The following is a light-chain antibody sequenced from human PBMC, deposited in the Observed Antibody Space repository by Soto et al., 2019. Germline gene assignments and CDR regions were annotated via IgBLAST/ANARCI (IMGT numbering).Light chain of an antibody. CDR3: QQYNTWPFT. J-gene: IGKJ2*01. CDR2: GAS. V-gene: IGKV3-15*01. Sequence: EIVMTQSPVILSVSPGEGATLSCRASQSVRSGLTWYQQRPGQAPRLLIYGASTRATGIPARFSGSGSGTEFTLTISSLRSEDFAVYYCQQYNTWPFTFGQGTKLEIK. CDR1: QSVRSG.